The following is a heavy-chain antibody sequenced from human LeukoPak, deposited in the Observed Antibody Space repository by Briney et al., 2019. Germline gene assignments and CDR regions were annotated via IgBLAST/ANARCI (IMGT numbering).Heavy chain of an antibody. J-gene: IGHJ2*01. V-gene: IGHV1-2*02. CDR2: INPESGDT. CDR1: GFTFTDHY. Sequence: ASVKVSCKASGFTFTDHYVHWVRQTPGQALEWMGWINPESGDTNYAQKFQGRVTMTRDTSIVAAYMELSSISSDDTGVYYCGVHWGSGYYFDLWGRGILVTVSS. CDR3: GVHWGSGYYFDL. D-gene: IGHD7-27*01.